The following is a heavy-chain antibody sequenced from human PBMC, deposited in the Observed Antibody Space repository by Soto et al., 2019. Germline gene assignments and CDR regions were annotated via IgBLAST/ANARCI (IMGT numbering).Heavy chain of an antibody. Sequence: GGSLRLSCAASGFTFSSYGMHWVRQAPGKGLEWVAVISYDGSNKYYADSVKGRFTISRDNSKNTLYLQMNSLRAEDTAVYYCAKGDKSFFGPANYYYYYYMDVWGKGTTVTVSS. CDR1: GFTFSSYG. CDR3: AKGDKSFFGPANYYYYYYMDV. J-gene: IGHJ6*03. D-gene: IGHD3-10*01. V-gene: IGHV3-30*18. CDR2: ISYDGSNK.